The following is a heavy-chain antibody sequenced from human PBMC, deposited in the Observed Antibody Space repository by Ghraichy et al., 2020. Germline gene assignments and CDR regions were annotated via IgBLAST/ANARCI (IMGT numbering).Heavy chain of an antibody. J-gene: IGHJ4*02. Sequence: GGSLRLSCAATGFSFSSYTMHWVRQAPGKGLEWVSGITDSGSSTYYADSVKGRFTISRDNSKSTLYLQMNSLRAEDTAVYYCAKTPSTYCGCDCGGYWGQGTLVTVSS. V-gene: IGHV3-23*01. CDR1: GFSFSSYT. CDR3: AKTPSTYCGCDCGGY. D-gene: IGHD2-21*01. CDR2: ITDSGSST.